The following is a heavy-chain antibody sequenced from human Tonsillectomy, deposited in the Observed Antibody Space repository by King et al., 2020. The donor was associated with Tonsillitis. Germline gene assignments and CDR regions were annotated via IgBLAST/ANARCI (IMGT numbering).Heavy chain of an antibody. V-gene: IGHV3-23*04. CDR1: GFTFSSYA. D-gene: IGHD4-17*01. CDR2: ISGGGGST. J-gene: IGHJ4*02. Sequence: VQLVESGGGLIQPGGSLRLSCAASGFTFSSYAMSWVRQAPGKGLEWVSAISGGGGSTFYADSVKGRFTISRDKSKSTLYLQMNSLRAEDTAVYHCAKVGYYGDHFDYWGQGTLVTVSS. CDR3: AKVGYYGDHFDY.